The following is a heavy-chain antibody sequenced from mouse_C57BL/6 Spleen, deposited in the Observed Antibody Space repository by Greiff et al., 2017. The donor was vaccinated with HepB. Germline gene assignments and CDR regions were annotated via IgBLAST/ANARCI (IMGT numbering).Heavy chain of an antibody. J-gene: IGHJ4*01. CDR1: GYTFTDYY. CDR2: IYPGSGNT. CDR3: ARSYGRGGYYAMDY. D-gene: IGHD1-1*01. Sequence: VQLQQSGAELVRPGASVKLSCKASGYTFTDYYINWVKQRPGQGLEWIARIYPGSGNTYYNEKFKGKATLTAEKSSSNAYMQLSSLTSEDSAVYFCARSYGRGGYYAMDYWGQGTSVTVSS. V-gene: IGHV1-76*01.